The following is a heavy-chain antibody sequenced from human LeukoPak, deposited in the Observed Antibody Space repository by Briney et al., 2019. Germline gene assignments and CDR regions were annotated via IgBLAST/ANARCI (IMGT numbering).Heavy chain of an antibody. V-gene: IGHV3-23*01. CDR3: ACRGGWYSSSSEYYFDY. CDR1: GFTFSSYA. D-gene: IGHD6-6*01. CDR2: ISGSGGST. Sequence: GGSLTLSCAASGFTFSSYAMSWVRQAPGKGLEWVSAISGSGGSTYYADSVKGRFTISRDNSKNTLSLQMNSLRAEDTAVYYCACRGGWYSSSSEYYFDYWGQGTLVTVSS. J-gene: IGHJ4*02.